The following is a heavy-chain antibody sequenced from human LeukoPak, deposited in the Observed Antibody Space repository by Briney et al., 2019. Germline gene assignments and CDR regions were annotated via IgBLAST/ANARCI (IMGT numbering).Heavy chain of an antibody. Sequence: PGGSLRLSCAASGFTFSSYEMNWVRQAPGKGLEWVSYISSSGSTIYYADSVKGRFTVSRDNAKNSLYLQMNSLRAEDTAVYYCARCLGSGSYLFDAFDIWGPGTMVTVSS. J-gene: IGHJ3*02. D-gene: IGHD1-26*01. CDR2: ISSSGSTI. V-gene: IGHV3-48*03. CDR1: GFTFSSYE. CDR3: ARCLGSGSYLFDAFDI.